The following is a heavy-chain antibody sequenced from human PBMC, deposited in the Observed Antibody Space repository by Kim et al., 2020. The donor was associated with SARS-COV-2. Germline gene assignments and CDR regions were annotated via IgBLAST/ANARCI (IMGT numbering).Heavy chain of an antibody. D-gene: IGHD3-9*01. V-gene: IGHV4-61*01. J-gene: IGHJ4*02. CDR2: IYYSGST. CDR1: GGSVSSGSYY. Sequence: SETLSLTCTVSGGSVSSGSYYWSWIRQPPGKGLEWIGYIYYSGSTNYNPSLKSRVTISVDTSKNQFSLKLSSVTAADTAVYYCAREGALRYFDWLLFDYWGQGTLVTVSS. CDR3: AREGALRYFDWLLFDY.